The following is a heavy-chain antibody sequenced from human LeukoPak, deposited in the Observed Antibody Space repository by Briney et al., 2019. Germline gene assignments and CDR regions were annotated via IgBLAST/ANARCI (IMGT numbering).Heavy chain of an antibody. V-gene: IGHV4-34*01. CDR2: INHSGST. Sequence: SETLSLTCAVYGGSFSGYYWSWIRQPPGRGLEWIGEINHSGSTNYNPSLKSRVTISVDTSKNQFSLKLSSVTAADTAVYCCARGRITIFGVVTYYYYYYGMDVWGQGTTVTVSS. CDR3: ARGRITIFGVVTYYYYYYGMDV. CDR1: GGSFSGYY. J-gene: IGHJ6*02. D-gene: IGHD3-3*01.